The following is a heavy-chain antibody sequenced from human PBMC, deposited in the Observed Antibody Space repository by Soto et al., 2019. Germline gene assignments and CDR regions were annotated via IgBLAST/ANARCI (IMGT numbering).Heavy chain of an antibody. D-gene: IGHD3-22*01. V-gene: IGHV3-43*01. J-gene: IGHJ4*02. CDR2: ISWDGGST. CDR3: AKDYYYDSSGYGYFDY. CDR1: GFTFDDYT. Sequence: GGSLRLSCAASGFTFDDYTMHWVRQAPGKGLEWVSLISWDGGSTYYADSVKGRFTISRDNSKNSLYLQMNSLRTEDTALYYCAKDYYYDSSGYGYFDYWGQGTLVTVSS.